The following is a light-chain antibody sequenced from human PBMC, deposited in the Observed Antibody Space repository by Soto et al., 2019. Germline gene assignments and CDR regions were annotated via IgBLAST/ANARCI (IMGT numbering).Light chain of an antibody. Sequence: QSALTQPPSASGSPGQSVTISCTGTSSDIGGYNYVSWYRQYPGKAPKLMIYEVNKRPAGVPDRLSGSKFGNTASLTVSGLQAEDEADYYCSSYAGSNNFVVFGGGTQLTVL. CDR1: SSDIGGYNY. CDR2: EVN. CDR3: SSYAGSNNFVV. J-gene: IGLJ2*01. V-gene: IGLV2-8*01.